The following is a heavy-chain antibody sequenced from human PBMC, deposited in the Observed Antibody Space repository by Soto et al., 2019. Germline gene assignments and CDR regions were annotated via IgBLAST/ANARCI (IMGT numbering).Heavy chain of an antibody. V-gene: IGHV4-39*01. Sequence: SETLSLTCTVSGGSISSSSYYWGWIRQPPGKGLEWIGSIYYSGSTYYNPSLKSRVTISVDTSKNQFSLKLSSVTAADTAVYYCATSETNWNWNWFDPWGQGTLVTVSS. CDR3: ATSETNWNWNWFDP. J-gene: IGHJ5*02. D-gene: IGHD1-1*01. CDR1: GGSISSSSYY. CDR2: IYYSGST.